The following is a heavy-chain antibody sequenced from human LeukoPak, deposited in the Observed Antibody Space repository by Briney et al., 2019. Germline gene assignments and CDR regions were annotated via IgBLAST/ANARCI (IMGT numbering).Heavy chain of an antibody. J-gene: IGHJ6*02. V-gene: IGHV3-30*19. Sequence: GRFLRLSCAASGFTFSSYAMSWVRQAPGKGPESVALIRHDGSETYHAESVKGRFTISRDDSKNTFYLHMNSLRAEDTAVYYCAKANRDHLSHYYGVDVWGQGTTVVVSS. CDR3: AKANRDHLSHYYGVDV. CDR1: GFTFSSYA. D-gene: IGHD3-10*01. CDR2: IRHDGSET.